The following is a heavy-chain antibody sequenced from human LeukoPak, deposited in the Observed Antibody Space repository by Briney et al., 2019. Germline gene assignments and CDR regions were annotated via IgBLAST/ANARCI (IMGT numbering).Heavy chain of an antibody. CDR3: ASQTFRGEYSY. D-gene: IGHD3-16*01. CDR1: GYTFTGYY. V-gene: IGHV1-2*02. Sequence: GASVKVSCKASGYTFTGYYMHWVRQAPGQGLEWMGWINPNSGGTKYAQKFQGRVIMTRDTSISTVYMELSRLRSDDTAVYYCASQTFRGEYSYWGQGTLVTVSS. J-gene: IGHJ4*02. CDR2: INPNSGGT.